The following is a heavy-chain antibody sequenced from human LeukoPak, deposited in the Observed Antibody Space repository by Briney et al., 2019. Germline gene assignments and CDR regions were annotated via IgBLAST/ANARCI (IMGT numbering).Heavy chain of an antibody. J-gene: IGHJ4*02. D-gene: IGHD2-2*01. V-gene: IGHV3-30-3*01. Sequence: PGRSLRLSCAASGFTFSSYAMHWVRQAPGKGLEWVAVISYDGSNKYYADSVKGRFTISRDNSKNTLYLQMNSLRAEDTAVYYCARDAGYCSSTSCYAGLDSSGWYDYWGQGTLVTVSS. CDR1: GFTFSSYA. CDR2: ISYDGSNK. CDR3: ARDAGYCSSTSCYAGLDSSGWYDY.